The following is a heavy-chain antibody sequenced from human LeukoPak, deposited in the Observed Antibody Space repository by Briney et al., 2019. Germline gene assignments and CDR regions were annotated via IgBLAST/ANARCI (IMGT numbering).Heavy chain of an antibody. V-gene: IGHV1-2*02. CDR1: GYNLMGFY. J-gene: IGHJ3*02. D-gene: IGHD2-15*01. CDR3: ATSGHCSGGSCYSSDAVDI. CDR2: IKSNSGGT. Sequence: ASVKVSCKASGYNLMGFYMHWVRQAPGQGLEWMGWIKSNSGGTNYAQKFQGRVTMTRDTSISTAYMELSRLRSDDTAVYYCATSGHCSGGSCYSSDAVDIWGRGTMVTVSS.